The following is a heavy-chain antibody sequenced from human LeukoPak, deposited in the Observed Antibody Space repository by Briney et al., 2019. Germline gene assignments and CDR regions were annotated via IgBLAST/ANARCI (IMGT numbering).Heavy chain of an antibody. V-gene: IGHV3-30-3*01. Sequence: GGSLRLSCAASGFTFSSYAMHWVRQAPGKGLEWVAVISYDGSNKYYADSVKGRFTISRDNSKNTLYLQMNSLRAEDTAVYYCAKDRPGIAVAGTPDYWGQGTLVTVSS. CDR2: ISYDGSNK. CDR1: GFTFSSYA. D-gene: IGHD6-19*01. CDR3: AKDRPGIAVAGTPDY. J-gene: IGHJ4*02.